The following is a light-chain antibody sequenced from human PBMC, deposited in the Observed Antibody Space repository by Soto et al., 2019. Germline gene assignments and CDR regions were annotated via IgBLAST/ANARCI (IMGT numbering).Light chain of an antibody. J-gene: IGKJ1*01. V-gene: IGKV3-20*01. CDR3: QQYGSSPQT. CDR1: QSVSSSS. CDR2: GAS. Sequence: EIVLTQSPGTLSLSPGERATLSCRASQSVSSSSLAWYQHKPGQAPRLLIYGASTSATGIPDRFSGSGSGADFTLTISRLEPEDFAVYYCQQYGSSPQTFGQGTKVEIK.